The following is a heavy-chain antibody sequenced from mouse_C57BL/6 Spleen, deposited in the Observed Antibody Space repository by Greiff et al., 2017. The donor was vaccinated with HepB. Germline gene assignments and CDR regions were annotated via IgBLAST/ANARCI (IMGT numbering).Heavy chain of an antibody. CDR1: GYSLTSGYY. D-gene: IGHD2-3*01. J-gene: IGHJ2*01. CDR3: ARVNGYYVFDY. Sequence: EVQPQQSGPGLVKPSQSLSLTCSVTGYSLTSGYYWNWIRQFPGNKLEWMGYISYDGSNNSNPSLKNRISITRDTSKNQFFLKLNSVTTEDTSTYYCARVNGYYVFDYWGQGNTLTVAS. CDR2: ISYDGSN. V-gene: IGHV3-6*01.